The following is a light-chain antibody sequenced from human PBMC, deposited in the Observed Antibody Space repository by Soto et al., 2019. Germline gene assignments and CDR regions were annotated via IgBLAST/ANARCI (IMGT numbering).Light chain of an antibody. V-gene: IGLV1-51*01. CDR1: SSNIGNNY. CDR3: GTWDGSLSAGV. J-gene: IGLJ3*02. CDR2: DNN. Sequence: QSVLTQPPSVSAAPGQKVTISCSGSSSNIGNNYVSWYQQLPGPAPKLLIYDNNNRPSGIPDRFSGSKSGTSATLGITGLQAGDEADYYCGTWDGSLSAGVFGGGTKLPVL.